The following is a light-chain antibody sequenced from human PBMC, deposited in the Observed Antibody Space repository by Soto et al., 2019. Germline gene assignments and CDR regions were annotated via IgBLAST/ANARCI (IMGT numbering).Light chain of an antibody. Sequence: QSALTQPASVSGSPGQSITISCTGTNSDVGTYNFVSWYKQYPGKAPKLIIYEVNNRPSGVSTRFSGSKSVNTASLTISGLQAEDEADYHCSSYTRTTTLVFGGGTQLTVL. CDR1: NSDVGTYNF. CDR3: SSYTRTTTLV. V-gene: IGLV2-14*01. J-gene: IGLJ2*01. CDR2: EVN.